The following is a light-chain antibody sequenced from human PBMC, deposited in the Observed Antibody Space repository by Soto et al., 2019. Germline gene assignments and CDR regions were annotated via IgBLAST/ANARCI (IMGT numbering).Light chain of an antibody. J-gene: IGLJ1*01. Sequence: QSVLTQPRSVSGSPGQSVTISCSGTSSDIGAYNYVSWYQHHPGKAPKLMIFDVSKRPSGVPDRFSGSKSGNTASLTISGLQAEDEADYSRCSYAGNYIPYVCATGTKVTVL. CDR3: CSYAGNYIPYV. V-gene: IGLV2-11*01. CDR1: SSDIGAYNY. CDR2: DVS.